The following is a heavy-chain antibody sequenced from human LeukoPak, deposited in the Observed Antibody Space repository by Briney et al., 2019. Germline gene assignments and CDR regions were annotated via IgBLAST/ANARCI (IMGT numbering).Heavy chain of an antibody. D-gene: IGHD2-21*02. J-gene: IGHJ5*02. CDR3: ARDGISAYCGGDCYWP. CDR2: IYHSGST. Sequence: SETLSLTCAVSGGSISSSNWWSWVRQPPGKGLEWIGEIYHSGSTNYNPSLKSRVTISVDKSKNQFSLKLSSVTAADTAVYYCARDGISAYCGGDCYWPWGQGTLVTVSS. V-gene: IGHV4-4*02. CDR1: GGSISSSNW.